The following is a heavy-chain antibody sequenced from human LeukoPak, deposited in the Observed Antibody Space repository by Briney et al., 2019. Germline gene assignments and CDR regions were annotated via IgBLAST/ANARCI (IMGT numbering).Heavy chain of an antibody. V-gene: IGHV4-4*02. CDR3: ASSLNTSYDPALGAFDI. CDR1: GGSISSSNW. J-gene: IGHJ3*02. Sequence: PSGTLSLTCAVSGGSISSSNWWSWVRQPPGKGLEWIGEIYHSGSTNYNPSLKSRVTISVDKSKNQFSLKLSSVTAADTAVYYCASSLNTSYDPALGAFDIWGQGTMVTVSS. CDR2: IYHSGST. D-gene: IGHD3-22*01.